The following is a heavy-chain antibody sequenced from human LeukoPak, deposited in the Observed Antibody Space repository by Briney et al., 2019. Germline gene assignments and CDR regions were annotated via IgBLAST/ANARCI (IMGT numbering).Heavy chain of an antibody. Sequence: ASVKVSCKASGYTFTSYGISWVRQAPGQGLEWMGWISAYNGNTNYAQKLQGRVTMTTGTSTSTAYMELRSLRSDDTAVYYCARGEPIVVVPAAMVSNDYWGQGTLVTVSS. J-gene: IGHJ4*02. V-gene: IGHV1-18*01. CDR1: GYTFTSYG. D-gene: IGHD2-2*01. CDR3: ARGEPIVVVPAAMVSNDY. CDR2: ISAYNGNT.